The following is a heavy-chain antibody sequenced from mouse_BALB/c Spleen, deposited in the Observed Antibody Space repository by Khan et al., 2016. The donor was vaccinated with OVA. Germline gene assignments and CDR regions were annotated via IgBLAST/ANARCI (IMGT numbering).Heavy chain of an antibody. CDR2: ISPGSGDT. CDR3: ARRNYFGYTFAY. D-gene: IGHD1-2*01. J-gene: IGHJ3*01. CDR1: GYTFTDFY. Sequence: VQLQESGAELARPGASVKLSCKASGYTFTDFYINWVKQRTGQGLEWIGEISPGSGDTFYNERFKDKATLTADKSYNTAYMQLSSLTSEASAVYFCARRNYFGYTFAYWGQGTLVTVSA. V-gene: IGHV1-77*01.